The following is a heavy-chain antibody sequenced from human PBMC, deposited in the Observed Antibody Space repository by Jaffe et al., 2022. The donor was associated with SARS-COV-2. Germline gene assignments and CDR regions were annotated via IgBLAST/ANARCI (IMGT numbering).Heavy chain of an antibody. Sequence: EVQLVESGGGLVQPGRSLRLSCTASGFTFGDYAMSWFRQAPGKGLEWVGFIRSKAYGGTTEYAASVKGRFTISRDDSKSIAYLQMNSLKTEDTAVYYCTRAGITMVRGVIISHYYYMDVWGKGTTVTVSS. CDR1: GFTFGDYA. CDR2: IRSKAYGGTT. V-gene: IGHV3-49*03. CDR3: TRAGITMVRGVIISHYYYMDV. J-gene: IGHJ6*03. D-gene: IGHD3-10*01.